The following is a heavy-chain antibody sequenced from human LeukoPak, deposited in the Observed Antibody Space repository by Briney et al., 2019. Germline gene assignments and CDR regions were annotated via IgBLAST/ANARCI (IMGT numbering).Heavy chain of an antibody. CDR3: AREDAQEGTNAFDI. CDR1: GYTFTSYD. D-gene: IGHD2-15*01. V-gene: IGHV1-8*01. Sequence: ASVKVSCKASGYTFTSYDINWVRQATGQGLEWMGWMNPNSGNTGYEQKFQGRVTMTRNTSINTIYMELSSLRSEDTAVYYCAREDAQEGTNAFDIWGQGTMVTVSS. J-gene: IGHJ3*02. CDR2: MNPNSGNT.